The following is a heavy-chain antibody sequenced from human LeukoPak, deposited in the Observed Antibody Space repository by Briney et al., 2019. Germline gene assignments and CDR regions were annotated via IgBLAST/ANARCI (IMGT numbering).Heavy chain of an antibody. J-gene: IGHJ4*02. Sequence: PGGSLRLSCAASGFTFSSFWMNWVRQAPGKGVEWVASIKKDGSEEYYVASVKGRFTISRDNAKNSLSLQMNSLRPEDTAVYYCARDDLRITGYNFDYWGQGTLVTVSS. CDR1: GFTFSSFW. V-gene: IGHV3-7*04. CDR2: IKKDGSEE. D-gene: IGHD1-20*01. CDR3: ARDDLRITGYNFDY.